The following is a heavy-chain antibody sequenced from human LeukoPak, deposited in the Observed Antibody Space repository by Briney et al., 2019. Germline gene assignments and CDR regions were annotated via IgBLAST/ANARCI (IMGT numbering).Heavy chain of an antibody. CDR3: ARDRVRGNSNPFFDY. D-gene: IGHD4-11*01. CDR2: IYYSGTT. J-gene: IGHJ4*02. V-gene: IGHV4-61*01. CDR1: GGSVSSGTYY. Sequence: SETLSPTCTVSGGSVSSGTYYWSWIRQPPGKGLEWIGYIYYSGTTNYNPSLKRRVTISVDTSKNQFSLKLSSVTAADTAVYYCARDRVRGNSNPFFDYWGQGTLVTVSS.